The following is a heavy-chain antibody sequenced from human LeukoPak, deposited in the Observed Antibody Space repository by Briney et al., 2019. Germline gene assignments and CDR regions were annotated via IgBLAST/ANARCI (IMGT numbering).Heavy chain of an antibody. Sequence: ASVKVSCKASGGTFSSYAISWVRQAPGQGLEWMGWISAYNGNTNYAQKLQGRVTMTTDTSTSTAYMELRSLRSDDTAIYYCAIEEQQLDLFDYWGQGTLVTVSS. J-gene: IGHJ4*02. D-gene: IGHD6-13*01. CDR1: GGTFSSYA. V-gene: IGHV1-18*01. CDR2: ISAYNGNT. CDR3: AIEEQQLDLFDY.